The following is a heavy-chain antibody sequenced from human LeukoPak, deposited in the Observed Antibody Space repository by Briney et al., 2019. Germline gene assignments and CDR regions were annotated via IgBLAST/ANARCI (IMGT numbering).Heavy chain of an antibody. CDR3: ARAHLAEQLRLRYYYYGMGV. D-gene: IGHD5-18*01. Sequence: GGSLRLSCAASGFTLSSYGMHWVRRAPGKGLEWVAFIRYDGSNKYYADSVKGRFTISRDNSKNSLYLQMNSLRAEDTAVYYCARAHLAEQLRLRYYYYGMGVWGQGTTVTVSS. J-gene: IGHJ6*02. V-gene: IGHV3-30*02. CDR2: IRYDGSNK. CDR1: GFTLSSYG.